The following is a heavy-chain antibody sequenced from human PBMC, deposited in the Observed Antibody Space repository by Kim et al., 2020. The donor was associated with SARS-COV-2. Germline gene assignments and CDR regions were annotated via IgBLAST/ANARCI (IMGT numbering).Heavy chain of an antibody. Sequence: GGSLRLSCAASGFTFSSYWMHWVRQAPGKGLVWVSRINSDGSSTSYADSVKGRFTISRDNAKNTLYLQMNSLRAEDTAVYYCARVAANYDFWSGQEYYFDYWGQGTLVTVSS. CDR1: GFTFSSYW. V-gene: IGHV3-74*01. CDR2: INSDGSST. J-gene: IGHJ4*02. CDR3: ARVAANYDFWSGQEYYFDY. D-gene: IGHD3-3*01.